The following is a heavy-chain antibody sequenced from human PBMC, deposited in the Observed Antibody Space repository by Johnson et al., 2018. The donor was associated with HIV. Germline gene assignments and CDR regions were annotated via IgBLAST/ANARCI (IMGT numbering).Heavy chain of an antibody. CDR2: IYSGGST. Sequence: QVQLVESGGGVVQPGRSLKLSCAASGFSFGNYAMHWVRQAPGKGLEWVSVIYSGGSTYYADSVKGRFTISRDNSKNTLYLQMNSLRAEDTAVYYCAKDLGIVGAVHRTFDIWGQGTMVTVSS. CDR1: GFSFGNYA. V-gene: IGHV3-NL1*01. D-gene: IGHD1-26*01. J-gene: IGHJ3*02. CDR3: AKDLGIVGAVHRTFDI.